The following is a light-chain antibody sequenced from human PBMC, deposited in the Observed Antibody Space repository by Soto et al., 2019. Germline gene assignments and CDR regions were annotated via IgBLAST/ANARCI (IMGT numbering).Light chain of an antibody. CDR1: GSNIGSNH. J-gene: IGLJ1*01. CDR3: GTWDTSLGARGL. Sequence: QSVLTQPPSVSAAPGQKVTISCFGNGSNIGSNHVSWYQQFPEAAPKLLIYDSDKRPSGIPDRFSGSKSGTSATLAIAGLQPGDEADYYCGTWDTSLGARGLFGTGTKVTVL. CDR2: DSD. V-gene: IGLV1-51*01.